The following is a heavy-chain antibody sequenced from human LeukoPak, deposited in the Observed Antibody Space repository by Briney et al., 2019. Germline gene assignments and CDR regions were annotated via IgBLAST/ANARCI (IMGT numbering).Heavy chain of an antibody. CDR3: ARDPLRYLRVGHYDY. Sequence: GGSLRLSCAASGFTFSNSAMNWVRQVPGKGLEWVSSVDYDSSHIYYAASVRGRFTISRDNARNSVYLQMNSLRVEDTAVYYCARDPLRYLRVGHYDYWGQGTLVAVSS. D-gene: IGHD3-9*01. V-gene: IGHV3-21*01. J-gene: IGHJ4*02. CDR2: VDYDSSHI. CDR1: GFTFSNSA.